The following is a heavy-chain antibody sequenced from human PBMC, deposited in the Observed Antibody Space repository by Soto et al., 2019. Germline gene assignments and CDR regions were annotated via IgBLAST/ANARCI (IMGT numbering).Heavy chain of an antibody. V-gene: IGHV6-1*01. J-gene: IGHJ6*03. CDR2: TYYRSRWYN. CDR3: AGTTSHQWYYTDV. CDR1: GDSVSSNSAA. D-gene: IGHD1-7*01. Sequence: QVQLQSSGPGLGKPSQTLSLTCAISGDSVSSNSAAWNWIRLSPSRGLEWLARTYYRSRWYNDYAVSVRSRITVYPDTSKNQFSLQLTSVTPEDTAVYYCAGTTSHQWYYTDVWGKGTTVTVSS.